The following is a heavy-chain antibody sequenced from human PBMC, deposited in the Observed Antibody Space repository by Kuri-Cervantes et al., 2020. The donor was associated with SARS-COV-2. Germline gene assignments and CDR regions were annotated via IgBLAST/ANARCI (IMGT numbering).Heavy chain of an antibody. CDR3: AGGNNWNVYDPTYFDY. CDR1: GFTFSSYS. Sequence: GGSLRLSCAASGFTFSSYSMNWVRQAPGKGLEWVSSISSSSSYIYYADSVKGRFTISRDNAKNSLYLQMNSLRAEDTAVYYCAGGNNWNVYDPTYFDYWGQGTLVTVSS. D-gene: IGHD1-20*01. CDR2: ISSSSSYI. V-gene: IGHV3-21*01. J-gene: IGHJ4*02.